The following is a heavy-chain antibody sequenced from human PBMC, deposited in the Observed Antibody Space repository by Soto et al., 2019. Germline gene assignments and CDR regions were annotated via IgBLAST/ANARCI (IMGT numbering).Heavy chain of an antibody. CDR3: ARWGMSLGCTDPFDAFDI. J-gene: IGHJ3*02. CDR2: IKPNSGGT. V-gene: IGHV1-2*02. CDR1: GYTFTGYC. D-gene: IGHD2-8*01. Sequence: AAVKGSFNASGYTFTGYCMHWVRQAPGQVLEWMGWIKPNSGGTNYAQKFQGRVTMTRDTSISTAYMELSRLRSDDTAVYYCARWGMSLGCTDPFDAFDIWGQWTMVTVSS.